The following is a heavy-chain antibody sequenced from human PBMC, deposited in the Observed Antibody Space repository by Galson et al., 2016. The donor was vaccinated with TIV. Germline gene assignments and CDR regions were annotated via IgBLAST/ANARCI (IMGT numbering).Heavy chain of an antibody. D-gene: IGHD2-2*01. J-gene: IGHJ3*02. V-gene: IGHV4-4*01. CDR3: ARGYCSRTDCFRAFDI. CDR2: ISHSGST. Sequence: ETLSLTCGVSGGFISNSNWWSWVRQPPGKGLEWIGEISHSGSTNYNPSLKSRVTISVDESRTHFSLNMNAVTAADTAVYFCARGYCSRTDCFRAFDIWGHGTMVTVSS. CDR1: GGFISNSNW.